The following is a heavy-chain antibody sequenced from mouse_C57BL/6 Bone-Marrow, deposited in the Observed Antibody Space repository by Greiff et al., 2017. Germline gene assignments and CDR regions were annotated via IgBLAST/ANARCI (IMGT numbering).Heavy chain of an antibody. CDR1: DSEVFPIAY. CDR2: ILPSIGRT. D-gene: IGHD2-5*01. CDR3: ARRDYSNPFAY. J-gene: IGHJ3*01. V-gene: IGHV15-2*01. Sequence: QVQLQQSGSELRSPGSSVKLSCKDFDSEVFPIAYLSWVRQKPGHGFEWIGGILPSIGRTIYGEKFEDKATLAADTLSNTAYLELNSLTSEDSAIYYCARRDYSNPFAYWGQGTLVTVSA.